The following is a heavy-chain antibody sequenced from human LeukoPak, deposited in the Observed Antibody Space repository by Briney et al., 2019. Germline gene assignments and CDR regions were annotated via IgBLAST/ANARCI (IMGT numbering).Heavy chain of an antibody. CDR3: ARGGSRVETLVVLDY. D-gene: IGHD2-21*01. V-gene: IGHV3-21*01. Sequence: GGSLRLSCAASRLTSDPYSMNWVRQAPGRGLEWVSSISSSGTYIYYADSVKGRFTISRDNAKNSLYLQMNSLRAEDTAIYYCARGGSRVETLVVLDYWGQGTLVTVSS. J-gene: IGHJ4*02. CDR1: RLTSDPYS. CDR2: ISSSGTYI.